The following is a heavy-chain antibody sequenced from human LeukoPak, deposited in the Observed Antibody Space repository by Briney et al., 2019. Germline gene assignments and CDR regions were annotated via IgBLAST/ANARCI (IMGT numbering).Heavy chain of an antibody. J-gene: IGHJ1*01. CDR3: AISPNRYYFDH. D-gene: IGHD3-16*02. V-gene: IGHV4-59*08. CDR1: GVSIGTYY. Sequence: SETLSLTCTVSGVSIGTYYSKWIRQPPGKGLEWIGSLHDTGSSDYNPSLKSRVTISADMSKNQFSLKLISVTAADTAVYHCAISPNRYYFDHWGQGTLVSVSS. CDR2: LHDTGSS.